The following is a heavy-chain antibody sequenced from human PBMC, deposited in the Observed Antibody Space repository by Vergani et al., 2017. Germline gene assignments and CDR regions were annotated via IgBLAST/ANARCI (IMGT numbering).Heavy chain of an antibody. CDR1: GGSFSGYY. V-gene: IGHV4-34*01. J-gene: IGHJ4*02. D-gene: IGHD1-26*01. CDR2: INHSGST. Sequence: QVQLQQWGAGLLKPSETLSLTCDVYGGSFSGYYWSWIRQPPGKGLEWIGEINHSGSTNYNPSLKSRVTISVDTSKNQFSLKLTSVTAADTAVYYCARELKVGPAPFDYWGQGTLVTVSS. CDR3: ARELKVGPAPFDY.